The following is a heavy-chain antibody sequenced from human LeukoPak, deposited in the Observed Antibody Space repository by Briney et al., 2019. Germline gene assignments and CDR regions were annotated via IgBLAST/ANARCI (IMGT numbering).Heavy chain of an antibody. CDR2: INPSGGST. D-gene: IGHD6-19*01. CDR3: ASGGSGWAFDI. J-gene: IGHJ3*02. V-gene: IGHV1-46*01. CDR1: GYTFTSYY. Sequence: ASVKVSCKASGYTFTSYYMHWVRQAPGQGLEWMGIINPSGGSTSYEQKFQGRVTMTTDTSTSTAYMELRSLRSDDTAVYYCASGGSGWAFDIWGQGTMVTVSS.